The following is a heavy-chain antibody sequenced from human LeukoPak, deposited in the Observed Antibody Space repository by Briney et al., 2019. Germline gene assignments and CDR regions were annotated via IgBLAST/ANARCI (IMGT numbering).Heavy chain of an antibody. Sequence: GGSLRLSCAASGFTFDDYGMTWVRQAPGKGLEYVSGINDNGGTTHYADSVRGRFTISRDDSKSMVFLLMTNLRPEDTAVYVCVKDLSGSWAFDHWGQGTLVTVSS. CDR2: INDNGGTT. D-gene: IGHD1-26*01. CDR3: VKDLSGSWAFDH. CDR1: GFTFDDYG. V-gene: IGHV3-64D*06. J-gene: IGHJ4*02.